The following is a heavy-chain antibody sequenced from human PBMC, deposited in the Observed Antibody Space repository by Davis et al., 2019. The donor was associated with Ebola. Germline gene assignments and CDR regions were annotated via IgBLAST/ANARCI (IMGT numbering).Heavy chain of an antibody. Sequence: SETLSLTCTVSGASINSGDFYWGWVRQHPGKGLEWIGHISYSGDTYYNPSLKSRLTISVDTSKSHFPLKLGSVTAADTALYYCARITIFGVAGNAFDVWGQGTMVTVSS. V-gene: IGHV4-31*03. CDR1: GASINSGDFY. CDR2: ISYSGDT. CDR3: ARITIFGVAGNAFDV. D-gene: IGHD3-3*01. J-gene: IGHJ3*01.